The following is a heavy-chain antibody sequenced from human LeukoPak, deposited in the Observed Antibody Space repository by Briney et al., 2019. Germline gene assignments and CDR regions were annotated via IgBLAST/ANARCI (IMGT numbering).Heavy chain of an antibody. Sequence: SETLSRTCTVSGGSISSYYWSWIRHPAGKGLEWIGRIYTSGSTNYNPSLKSRVTMSVDTSKNQFSLKLSSVAAADTAVYYCARVQYSSSWYGFDYWGQGTLVTVSS. CDR2: IYTSGST. J-gene: IGHJ4*02. D-gene: IGHD6-13*01. V-gene: IGHV4-4*07. CDR3: ARVQYSSSWYGFDY. CDR1: GGSISSYY.